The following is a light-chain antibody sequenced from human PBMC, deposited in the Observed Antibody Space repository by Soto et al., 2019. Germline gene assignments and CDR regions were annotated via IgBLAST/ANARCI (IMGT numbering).Light chain of an antibody. CDR2: AAS. Sequence: DKLITQSPSSLSPSVGARVTPTCRASQSIANYLNWYQEKPGKAPKLLIYAASSLQSGVPSRFSGSGFGTDFTLTISSLQTEDFATYYCQQYNSYWTFGQGTKVDIK. CDR3: QQYNSYWT. V-gene: IGKV1-39*01. J-gene: IGKJ1*01. CDR1: QSIANY.